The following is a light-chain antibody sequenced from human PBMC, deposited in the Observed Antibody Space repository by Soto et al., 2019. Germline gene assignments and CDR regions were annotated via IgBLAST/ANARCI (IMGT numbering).Light chain of an antibody. J-gene: IGLJ3*02. CDR2: GNS. CDR3: QSSDSSLSGSV. CDR1: SSNIGAGYD. V-gene: IGLV1-40*01. Sequence: QSVLTQPPSVSGAPGQRVTISCTGSSSNIGAGYDVHWYQQLPGTAPKLLIYGNSNRPSGVPYRFSGSKSGTSASLAITGLQAEDEADYYCQSSDSSLSGSVFGGGTKVTVL.